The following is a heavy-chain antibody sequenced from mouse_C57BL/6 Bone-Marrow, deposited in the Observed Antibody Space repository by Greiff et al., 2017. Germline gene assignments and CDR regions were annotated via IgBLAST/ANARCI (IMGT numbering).Heavy chain of an antibody. CDR2: INPSTGGT. J-gene: IGHJ3*01. CDR3: ARRRHLRPLAY. CDR1: GYSFTGYY. V-gene: IGHV1-42*01. Sequence: VQLQQSGPELVKPGASVKISCKASGYSFTGYYMNWVKQSPEKSLEWIGEINPSTGGTTYNQKFKAKATLTVDKSSSTAYMQLKSLTSEDAAVYYCARRRHLRPLAYWGQGTLVTVSA. D-gene: IGHD3-2*02.